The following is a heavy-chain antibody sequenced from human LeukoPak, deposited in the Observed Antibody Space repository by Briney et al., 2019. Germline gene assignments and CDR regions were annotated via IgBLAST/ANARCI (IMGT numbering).Heavy chain of an antibody. J-gene: IGHJ4*02. Sequence: SETLSLTCTVSGDSINSYYWSWIRQPPGKGLEWIGYIYYSGSTNYNPSLKSRVTISVDTSKNQFSLKLSSVTAADTAVYYCASGRYGDFMDYWGQGTLVTVSS. CDR1: GDSINSYY. CDR3: ASGRYGDFMDY. CDR2: IYYSGST. V-gene: IGHV4-59*01. D-gene: IGHD4-17*01.